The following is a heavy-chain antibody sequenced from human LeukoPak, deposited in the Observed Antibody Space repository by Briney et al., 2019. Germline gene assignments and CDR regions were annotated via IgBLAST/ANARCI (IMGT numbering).Heavy chain of an antibody. CDR3: GRVKEASAFDI. CDR2: VSSSGRHM. J-gene: IGHJ3*02. Sequence: GGSLRLSCTASEFTFGDFAISWVRQAPGKGLEWVSSVSSSGRHMYYADSVKGRFTISRDNAKNSLYLQMNSLRAEDTAVYYCGRVKEASAFDIWGQGTMVTVSS. V-gene: IGHV3-21*01. D-gene: IGHD5-12*01. CDR1: EFTFGDFA.